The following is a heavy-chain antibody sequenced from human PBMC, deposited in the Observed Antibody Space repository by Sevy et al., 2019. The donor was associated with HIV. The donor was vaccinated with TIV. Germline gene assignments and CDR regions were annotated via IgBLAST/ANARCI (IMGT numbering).Heavy chain of an antibody. CDR1: GFTFSSYA. CDR2: ISGSGGST. CDR3: AKDPGIRGVKPYYFDY. Sequence: GVLRLSCAASGFTFSSYAMSWVRQAPGKGLEWVSAISGSGGSTYYADSVKGWFTISRDNSKNTLYLQMNSLRAEDTAVYYCAKDPGIRGVKPYYFDYWGQGTLVTVSS. J-gene: IGHJ4*02. V-gene: IGHV3-23*01. D-gene: IGHD3-10*01.